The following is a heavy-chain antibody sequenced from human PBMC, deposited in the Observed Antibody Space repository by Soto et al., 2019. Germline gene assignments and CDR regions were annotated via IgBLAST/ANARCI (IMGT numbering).Heavy chain of an antibody. J-gene: IGHJ4*02. D-gene: IGHD3-9*01. Sequence: GGSLRLSCAASGFTFSSYWMSWVRQAPGKGLEWVANIKQDGSEKYYVDSVKGRFTISRDNAKNSLYLQMNSLRAEDTAVYYCARSEYYDILTGYEYWGQGTLVTVAS. CDR1: GFTFSSYW. V-gene: IGHV3-7*05. CDR3: ARSEYYDILTGYEY. CDR2: IKQDGSEK.